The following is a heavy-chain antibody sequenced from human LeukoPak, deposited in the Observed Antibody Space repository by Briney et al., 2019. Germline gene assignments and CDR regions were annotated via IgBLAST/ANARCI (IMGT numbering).Heavy chain of an antibody. V-gene: IGHV3-21*04. CDR1: GFTFSSYS. CDR3: AKASGYCSGGSCYRAFDY. D-gene: IGHD2-15*01. CDR2: ISSSSSYI. J-gene: IGHJ4*02. Sequence: GGSLRLSCAASGFTFSSYSMNWVRQAPGKGLEWVSSISSSSSYIYYADSVKGRFTISRDNSKNTLYLQMNSLRAEDTAIYYCAKASGYCSGGSCYRAFDYWGQGTLVTVSS.